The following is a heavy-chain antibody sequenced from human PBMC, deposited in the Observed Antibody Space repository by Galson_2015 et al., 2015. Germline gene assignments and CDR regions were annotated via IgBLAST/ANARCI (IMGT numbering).Heavy chain of an antibody. V-gene: IGHV4-30-4*01. CDR1: GGSISSGDYY. D-gene: IGHD6-6*01. Sequence: TLSLTCTVSGGSISSGDYYWSWIRQPPGKGLEWIGYIYYSGSTYYNPSLKSRVTISVDTSKNQFSLRLSSVTAADTAVYYCARGHSSLYYYYGMDVWSQGTTVTVSS. J-gene: IGHJ6*02. CDR3: ARGHSSLYYYYGMDV. CDR2: IYYSGST.